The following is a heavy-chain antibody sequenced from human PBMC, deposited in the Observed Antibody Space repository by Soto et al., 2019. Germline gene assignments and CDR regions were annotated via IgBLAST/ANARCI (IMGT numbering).Heavy chain of an antibody. J-gene: IGHJ4*02. CDR2: IYPSDSDT. D-gene: IGHD1-26*01. Sequence: GESLKISCKASGYTFTTYWIAWVRQLPGKGLEWMGIIYPSDSDTRYSPSFQGQVTISADKSINTAYLQWSSLKASDTAVYYCARRTTSYSGNALAYWGQGTLVTVSS. CDR3: ARRTTSYSGNALAY. V-gene: IGHV5-51*01. CDR1: GYTFTTYW.